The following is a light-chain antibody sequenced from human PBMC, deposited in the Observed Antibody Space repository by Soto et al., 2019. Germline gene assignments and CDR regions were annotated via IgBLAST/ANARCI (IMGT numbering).Light chain of an antibody. V-gene: IGKV3-15*01. CDR1: QSISSN. Sequence: EIVMTQSPAILSVSPGERATLSCRASQSISSNLAWYQQKPGQAPRLLIYDTSTRATGVPGRFSGRGSGTDFTLTISSLQSEDFALYYCQQYYNWWAFGKGPGVKIK. CDR2: DTS. CDR3: QQYYNWWA. J-gene: IGKJ1*01.